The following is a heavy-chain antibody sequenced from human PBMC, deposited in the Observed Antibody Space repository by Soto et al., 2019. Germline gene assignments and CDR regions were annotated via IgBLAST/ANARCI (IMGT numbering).Heavy chain of an antibody. CDR3: ARTARRDGYNYGMDV. J-gene: IGHJ6*02. CDR1: GFELSLSADGTR. Sequence: SGPTRVNPTHTLTLTCTLSGFELSLSADGTRGRGIRQPPGEALEWLARIDWDNDKFYSTSLKTRLTISKDTSKNQVVLTMTNMDPVDTATYYCARTARRDGYNYGMDVWGQGTRVTVSS. D-gene: IGHD2-21*01. CDR2: IDWDNDK. V-gene: IGHV2-70D*14.